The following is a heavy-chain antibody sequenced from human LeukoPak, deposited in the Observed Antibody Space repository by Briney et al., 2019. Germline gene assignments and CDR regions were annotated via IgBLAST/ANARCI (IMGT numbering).Heavy chain of an antibody. Sequence: GGSLRLSCAVSGITLSNYGMSWVRQAPGKGLEWVSSISSSSSYIYYADSVKGRFTISRDNAKNSLYLQMNSLRAEDTAVYYCARGSLKRGYSGYGGYYFDYWGQGTLVTVSS. D-gene: IGHD5-12*01. CDR2: ISSSSSYI. J-gene: IGHJ4*02. CDR3: ARGSLKRGYSGYGGYYFDY. V-gene: IGHV3-21*01. CDR1: GITLSNYG.